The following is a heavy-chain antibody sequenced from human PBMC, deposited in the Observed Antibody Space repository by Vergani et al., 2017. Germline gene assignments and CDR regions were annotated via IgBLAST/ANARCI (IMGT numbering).Heavy chain of an antibody. V-gene: IGHV3-30*03. Sequence: QVHLVESGGGVVQPVRSLRLSCVVSGFTSSYYGMHWVRQAPGKGLEWVAVISYDGTQKYYADSVKGRFTISRENSKSTLYLQMNSLRTEDTAVYYCATKSCGTPGCQIGYFREWGQGTLVTVSS. CDR3: ATKSCGTPGCQIGYFRE. J-gene: IGHJ1*01. CDR2: ISYDGTQK. CDR1: GFTSSYYG. D-gene: IGHD1-1*01.